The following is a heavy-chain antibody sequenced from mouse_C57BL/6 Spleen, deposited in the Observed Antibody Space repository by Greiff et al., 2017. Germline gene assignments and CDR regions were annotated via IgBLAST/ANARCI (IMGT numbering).Heavy chain of an antibody. V-gene: IGHV12-3*01. CDR2: ITHSGET. Sequence: QVQLKESGPGLVKPSQSLFLTCSITGFPITSGYYWIWISQSPGKPLEWMWYITHSGETFYNPSLQSPISITRETSKNQFFLQLNSVTTEDTAMYYSAGDRYGYWYFDVWGTGTTVTVSS. J-gene: IGHJ1*03. CDR3: AGDRYGYWYFDV. D-gene: IGHD1-1*01. CDR1: GFPITSGYY.